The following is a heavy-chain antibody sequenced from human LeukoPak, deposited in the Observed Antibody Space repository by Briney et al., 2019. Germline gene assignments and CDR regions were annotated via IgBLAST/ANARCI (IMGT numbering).Heavy chain of an antibody. CDR2: IFPGDSDT. J-gene: IGHJ4*02. Sequence: GESLQISCKGSESSFATYWIGWVRQLPGQGEEWMGIIFPGDSDTTYSPSFQGQVTISADKSISTAYLQWSSLKASDTAIYYCASEYCSGGNCYFDYWGQGTLVTVSS. CDR1: ESSFATYW. V-gene: IGHV5-51*01. CDR3: ASEYCSGGNCYFDY. D-gene: IGHD2-15*01.